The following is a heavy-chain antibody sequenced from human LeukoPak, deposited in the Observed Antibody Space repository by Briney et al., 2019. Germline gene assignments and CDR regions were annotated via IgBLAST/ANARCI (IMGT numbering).Heavy chain of an antibody. J-gene: IGHJ4*02. D-gene: IGHD3-10*01. V-gene: IGHV3-48*04. CDR1: GFTFSSYS. Sequence: GGSLRLSCTASGFTFSSYSMNWVRQAPGKGLEWISYISSSLVSIYYADSVKGRFTISRDNARNSVFLHMNSLRAEDTAVYYCARDAEIYPSGRYFDWGQGTLVTASS. CDR3: ARDAEIYPSGRYFD. CDR2: ISSSLVSI.